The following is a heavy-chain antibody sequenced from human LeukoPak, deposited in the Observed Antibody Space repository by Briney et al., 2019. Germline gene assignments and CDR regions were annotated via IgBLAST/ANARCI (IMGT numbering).Heavy chain of an antibody. V-gene: IGHV3-7*01. J-gene: IGHJ4*02. CDR3: AREDYRYDYGDDVHYFDY. D-gene: IGHD4-17*01. CDR1: GFSFSSYW. Sequence: GGSLRLSCAASGFSFSSYWMSWVRQAPGKGLEWVANIKQDGGEKYYVDSVKGRFTISRDNAKNSLYLQMNSLRAEDTAVYYCAREDYRYDYGDDVHYFDYWGQGTLVTVSS. CDR2: IKQDGGEK.